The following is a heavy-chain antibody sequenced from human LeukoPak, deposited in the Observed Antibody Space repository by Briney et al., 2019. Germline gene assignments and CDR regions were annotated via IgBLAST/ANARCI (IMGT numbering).Heavy chain of an antibody. CDR1: GGSINSYY. CDR3: ATHSGSYYYFDY. J-gene: IGHJ4*02. V-gene: IGHV4-59*01. CDR2: IYYSGST. D-gene: IGHD1-26*01. Sequence: SEPLSLTCTVAGGSINSYYWSWLRQPPGKGLEWIGYIYYSGSTNYNPSLKSRVAISVDTSKNQFSLKLSSVTAADTALYFCATHSGSYYYFDYWGQGTLVTVSS.